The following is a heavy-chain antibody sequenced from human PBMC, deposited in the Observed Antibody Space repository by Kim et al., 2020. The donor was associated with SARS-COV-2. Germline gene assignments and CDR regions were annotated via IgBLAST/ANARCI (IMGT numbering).Heavy chain of an antibody. Sequence: GGSLRLSCAASGFTFDDYAMHWVRQAPGKGLEWVSGISWNSGSIGYADSVKGRFTISRDNAKNSLYLQMNSLRAEDTALYYCAKVGSGWDAFDIWGQGT. D-gene: IGHD6-19*01. J-gene: IGHJ3*02. V-gene: IGHV3-9*01. CDR2: ISWNSGSI. CDR1: GFTFDDYA. CDR3: AKVGSGWDAFDI.